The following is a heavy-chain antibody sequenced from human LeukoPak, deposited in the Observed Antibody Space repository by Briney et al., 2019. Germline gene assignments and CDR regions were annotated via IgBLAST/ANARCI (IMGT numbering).Heavy chain of an antibody. CDR3: ARHLSWARGLWWLGASAFDI. D-gene: IGHD2-21*01. CDR2: IYYSGST. Sequence: SETLSLTCTVSGGSISSYYWSWIRQPPGKGLEWIGYIYYSGSTNYNPSLKSRVTISVDTSKNQFSLKLSSVTAADTAVYYCARHLSWARGLWWLGASAFDIWGQGTMVTVSS. CDR1: GGSISSYY. J-gene: IGHJ3*02. V-gene: IGHV4-59*08.